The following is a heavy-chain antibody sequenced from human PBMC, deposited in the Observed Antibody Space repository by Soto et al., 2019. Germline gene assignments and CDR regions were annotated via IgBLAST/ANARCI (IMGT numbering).Heavy chain of an antibody. J-gene: IGHJ4*02. V-gene: IGHV3-30*03. CDR1: GFTFRTYG. D-gene: IGHD5-12*01. CDR2: ISLNGGYQ. CDR3: XXXGGTSXLRGYFDS. Sequence: QVQLVESGGGVVQPGRSLRLSCAASGFTFRTYGMHWVRQAPGKGLEWVAVISLNGGYQHYADFVKGRFTISRDDSKNMVXXXLNXXXPEXTAVXXCXXXGGTSXLRGYFDSWGQGTLVTVSS.